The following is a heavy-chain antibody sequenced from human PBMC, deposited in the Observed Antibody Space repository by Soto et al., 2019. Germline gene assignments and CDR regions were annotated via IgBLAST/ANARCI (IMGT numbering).Heavy chain of an antibody. J-gene: IGHJ6*02. CDR2: TYYRSKWIH. V-gene: IGHV6-1*01. CDR1: GDSVSSSSAA. CDR3: EGVVWFRGMDV. Sequence: SQTLSLTCDISGDSVSSSSAAWNWIRQSPSRGLEWLGRTYYRSKWIHEYTVSMESRITINPDTSKNQFSLHIYSVTPEDTAVYYCEGVVWFRGMDVWGQGTRVTFSS. D-gene: IGHD3-16*01.